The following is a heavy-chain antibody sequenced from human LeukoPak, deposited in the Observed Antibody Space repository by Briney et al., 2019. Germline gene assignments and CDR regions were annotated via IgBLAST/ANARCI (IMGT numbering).Heavy chain of an antibody. J-gene: IGHJ6*03. CDR1: GFTFSSNY. V-gene: IGHV3-53*01. D-gene: IGHD3-10*01. CDR3: ASGLGSYRTPYYYMDV. Sequence: GGSLRLSCVASGFTFSSNYMSWVRQAPGKGLEWVSVIYSGGSTYYADSVKGRFTISRDNSKNTLYLQMNSLRAEDTAVYYCASGLGSYRTPYYYMDVWGTGTTVTVSS. CDR2: IYSGGST.